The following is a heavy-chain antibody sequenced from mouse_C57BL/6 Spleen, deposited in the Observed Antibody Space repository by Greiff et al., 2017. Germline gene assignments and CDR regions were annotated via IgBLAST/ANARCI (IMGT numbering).Heavy chain of an antibody. V-gene: IGHV1-72*01. D-gene: IGHD1-1*01. J-gene: IGHJ1*03. Sequence: QVQLQQPGAELVKPGASVKLSCKASGYTFTSYWMHWVKQRPGRGLAWIGRIDPNRGGTKYNEKFKSKATLTVDKPSSTAYMQLSSLTSEDSAVYYCASDYGSSYWYFDVWGTGTTVTGSS. CDR3: ASDYGSSYWYFDV. CDR2: IDPNRGGT. CDR1: GYTFTSYW.